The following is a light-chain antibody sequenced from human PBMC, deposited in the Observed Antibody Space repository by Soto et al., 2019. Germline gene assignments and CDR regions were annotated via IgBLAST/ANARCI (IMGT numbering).Light chain of an antibody. CDR1: QSVSSN. CDR3: QHYNSYSEA. J-gene: IGKJ1*01. V-gene: IGKV3-15*01. Sequence: EIVMTQSPATLPVSPGERAPLSCRASQSVSSNLAWYQQKPGQAPSLLIYGASTRATGIPARFSGSGSGTEFTLTISSLQSEDFATYYCQHYNSYSEAFSQGTKV. CDR2: GAS.